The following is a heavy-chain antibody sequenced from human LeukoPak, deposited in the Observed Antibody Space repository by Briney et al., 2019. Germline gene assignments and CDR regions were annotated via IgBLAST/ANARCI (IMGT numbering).Heavy chain of an antibody. V-gene: IGHV4-4*09. CDR3: ARSKLLWFGEFNFDY. Sequence: PSETLSLTCTVSGDSISTYYWSWIRQPPGKGLEWIGYIYTSGSTNYNPSLKSRVTISVDTSKNQFPLKLSSVTAADTAVYYCARSKLLWFGEFNFDYWGQGTLVTVSS. J-gene: IGHJ4*02. CDR1: GDSISTYY. D-gene: IGHD3-10*01. CDR2: IYTSGST.